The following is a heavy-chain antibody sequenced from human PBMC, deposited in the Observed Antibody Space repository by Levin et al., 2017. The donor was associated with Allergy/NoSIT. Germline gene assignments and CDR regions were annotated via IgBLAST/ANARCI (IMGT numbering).Heavy chain of an antibody. Sequence: GESLKISCAASGFTFSSYAMHWVRQAPGKGLEWVAVISYDGSNKYYADSVKGRFTISRDNSKNTLYLQMNSLRAEDTAVYYCARVVGYSYVRVVPDERRDWFDPWGQGTLVTVSS. D-gene: IGHD5-18*01. V-gene: IGHV3-30*04. J-gene: IGHJ5*02. CDR3: ARVVGYSYVRVVPDERRDWFDP. CDR2: ISYDGSNK. CDR1: GFTFSSYA.